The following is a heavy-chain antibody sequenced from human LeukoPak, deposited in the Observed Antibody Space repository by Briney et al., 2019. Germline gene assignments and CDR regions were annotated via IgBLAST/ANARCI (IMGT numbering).Heavy chain of an antibody. CDR3: ARGHPKGDPFDY. CDR2: IYYSGST. CDR1: GGSISSYY. V-gene: IGHV4-59*08. J-gene: IGHJ4*02. Sequence: PSETLSLTCTVSGGSISSYYWSWIRQPPGKGLEWIGYIYYSGSTNYNPSLKSRVTISVDTSKNQFSLKLSSVTAADAAVYYCARGHPKGDPFDYWGQGTLVTVSS.